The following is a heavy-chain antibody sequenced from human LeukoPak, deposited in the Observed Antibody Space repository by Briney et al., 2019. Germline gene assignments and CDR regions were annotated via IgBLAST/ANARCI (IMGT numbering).Heavy chain of an antibody. V-gene: IGHV4-59*08. CDR3: ARGARIAAAGTGWFDP. D-gene: IGHD6-13*01. Sequence: SSETLSLTCTVSGGSISSYYWSWIRQPPGKGPEWIGYIYYSGSTNYNPSLKSRVTISVDTSKNQFSLKLSSVTAADTAVYYCARGARIAAAGTGWFDPWGQGTLVTVSS. J-gene: IGHJ5*02. CDR2: IYYSGST. CDR1: GGSISSYY.